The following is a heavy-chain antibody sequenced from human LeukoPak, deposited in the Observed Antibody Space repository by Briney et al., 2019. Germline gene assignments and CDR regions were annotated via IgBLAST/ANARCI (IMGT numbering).Heavy chain of an antibody. D-gene: IGHD4-17*01. CDR1: GFTFSSYE. CDR3: ARDDYGEYYDY. CDR2: ISSSGSTI. Sequence: GGSLRLSCAASGFTFSSYEMNWVRQAPGKGLEWVSYISSSGSTIYYADSVKGRFTISRDNAKNTLYLQMNSLRAEDTAVYYCARDDYGEYYDYWGQGTLVTVSS. V-gene: IGHV3-48*03. J-gene: IGHJ4*02.